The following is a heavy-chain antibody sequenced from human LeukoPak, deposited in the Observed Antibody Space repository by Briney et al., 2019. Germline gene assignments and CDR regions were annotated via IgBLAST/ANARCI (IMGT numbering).Heavy chain of an antibody. CDR2: IKQDGSEK. J-gene: IGHJ6*03. Sequence: PGGSLRLSCAASGFTFSSYWMSWVRQAPGKGLERVANIKQDGSEKYYVDSVKGRFTISRDNAKNSLYLQMNSLRAEDTAVYYCARDLDDYVWGSYRYYYYYMDVWGKGTTVTVSS. D-gene: IGHD3-16*02. CDR1: GFTFSSYW. CDR3: ARDLDDYVWGSYRYYYYYMDV. V-gene: IGHV3-7*01.